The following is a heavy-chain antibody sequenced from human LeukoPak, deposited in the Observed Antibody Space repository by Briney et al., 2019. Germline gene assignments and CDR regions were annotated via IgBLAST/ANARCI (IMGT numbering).Heavy chain of an antibody. Sequence: SVTVSCKASGGTFSSYAISWVRQAPGQGLEWMGGIIPIFGTANYAQKFQGRVTITADESTSTAYMELSSLRSEDTAVYYCARAYYYGSGSYYKMGTGWFDPWGQGTLVTVSS. V-gene: IGHV1-69*13. CDR2: IIPIFGTA. CDR1: GGTFSSYA. D-gene: IGHD3-10*01. J-gene: IGHJ5*02. CDR3: ARAYYYGSGSYYKMGTGWFDP.